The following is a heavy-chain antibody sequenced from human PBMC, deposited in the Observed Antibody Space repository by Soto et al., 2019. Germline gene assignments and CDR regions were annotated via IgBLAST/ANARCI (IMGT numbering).Heavy chain of an antibody. D-gene: IGHD3-22*01. V-gene: IGHV1-46*01. CDR2: INPSGGST. J-gene: IGHJ4*02. Sequence: QGLEWMGIINPSGGSTSYAQKFQGRVTMTRDTSTSTVYMELSSLRSEDTAVYYCARDRLYDSSGYQFDYWGQGTLVTVSS. CDR3: ARDRLYDSSGYQFDY.